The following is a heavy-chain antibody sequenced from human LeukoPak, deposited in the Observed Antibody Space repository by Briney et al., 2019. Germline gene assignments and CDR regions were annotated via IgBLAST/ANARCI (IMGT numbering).Heavy chain of an antibody. V-gene: IGHV3-53*01. CDR1: GFTVSSNY. Sequence: GGSLRLSCAASGFTVSSNYMSWVRQAPGKGLEWVSVIYSGGSTYYADSVKGRFTISRDNAKNSLYLQMNSLRAEDTAVYYCASNTLEWLFPDAFDIWGQGTMVTVSS. D-gene: IGHD3-3*01. J-gene: IGHJ3*02. CDR2: IYSGGST. CDR3: ASNTLEWLFPDAFDI.